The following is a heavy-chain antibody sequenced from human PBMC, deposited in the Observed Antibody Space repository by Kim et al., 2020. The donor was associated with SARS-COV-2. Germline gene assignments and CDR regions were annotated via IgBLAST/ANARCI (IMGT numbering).Heavy chain of an antibody. J-gene: IGHJ6*02. CDR3: ARDLYYDSSGYYPFNYYYYGMDV. V-gene: IGHV3-21*01. Sequence: GGSLRLSCAASGFTFSSYSMNWVRQAPGKGLEWVSSISSSSSYIYYADSVKGRFTISRDNAKNSLYLQMNSLRAEDTAVYYCARDLYYDSSGYYPFNYYYYGMDVWGQGTTVTVSS. CDR2: ISSSSSYI. CDR1: GFTFSSYS. D-gene: IGHD3-22*01.